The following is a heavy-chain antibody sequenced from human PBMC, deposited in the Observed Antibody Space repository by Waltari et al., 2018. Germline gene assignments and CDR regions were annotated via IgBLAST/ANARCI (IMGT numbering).Heavy chain of an antibody. CDR2: IYSSGER. V-gene: IGHV4-61*02. CDR1: GGSINRDNYF. D-gene: IGHD3-9*01. Sequence: QVQLQESGPGLVRASQTLSLTCSVSGGSINRDNYFWGWVRQPANKGLEWIGRIYSSGERRYNSSLESRVTMSVDRTRNQFSLRLTAVTAADTALYFCARGDDRRARYFFDQWGQGILVTVSS. J-gene: IGHJ4*02. CDR3: ARGDDRRARYFFDQ.